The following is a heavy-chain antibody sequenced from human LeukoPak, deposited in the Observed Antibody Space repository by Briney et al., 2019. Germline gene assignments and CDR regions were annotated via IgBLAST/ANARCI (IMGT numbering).Heavy chain of an antibody. Sequence: PGRSLRLSCAASGFTFSSYDMHWVRQAPGKGLEWVAVISYDGSNKYYADSVKGRFTISRDNSKNTLYLQMSSLRAEDTAVYYCARDIYGSGSYFSSYYYYGMDVWGKGATVTVSS. CDR2: ISYDGSNK. CDR3: ARDIYGSGSYFSSYYYYGMDV. J-gene: IGHJ6*04. V-gene: IGHV3-30*04. D-gene: IGHD3-10*01. CDR1: GFTFSSYD.